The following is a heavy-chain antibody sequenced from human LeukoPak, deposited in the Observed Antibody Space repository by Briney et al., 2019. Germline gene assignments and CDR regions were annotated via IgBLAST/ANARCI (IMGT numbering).Heavy chain of an antibody. CDR3: ARGRYSSSWYNWFDP. Sequence: KPSETLSLTCAVYGGSFSGYYWSWIRQPPGKGLEWIGEIDHSGSTNYNPSLKSRVTISVDTSKNQFSLKLSSVTAADTAVYYCARGRYSSSWYNWFDPWGQGTLVTVSS. V-gene: IGHV4-34*01. CDR2: IDHSGST. D-gene: IGHD6-13*01. J-gene: IGHJ5*02. CDR1: GGSFSGYY.